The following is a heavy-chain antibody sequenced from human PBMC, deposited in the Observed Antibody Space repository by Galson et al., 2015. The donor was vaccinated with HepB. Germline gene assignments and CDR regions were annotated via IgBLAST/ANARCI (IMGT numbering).Heavy chain of an antibody. CDR1: GYTFTSYA. CDR3: ARDGIAVAGYYYYGMDV. Sequence: SVKVSCKASGYTFTSYAMNWVRQAPGQGLEWMGWINTSTGNPTYAQGFTGRFVFSLDTSVSTAYLQISSLKAEDTAVYYCARDGIAVAGYYYYGMDVWGQGTTVTVSS. J-gene: IGHJ6*02. V-gene: IGHV7-4-1*02. D-gene: IGHD6-19*01. CDR2: INTSTGNP.